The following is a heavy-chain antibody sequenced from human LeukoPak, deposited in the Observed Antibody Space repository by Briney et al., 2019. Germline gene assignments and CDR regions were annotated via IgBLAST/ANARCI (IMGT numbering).Heavy chain of an antibody. CDR3: ARDRGSSWYDWFNP. CDR2: INPNSGGT. Sequence: ASVKVSCKASGYTFTGYYMHWVRQAPGQGLEWMGWINPNSGGTNYAQKFQGRVTMTRDTSISTAYMELSRLRPDDTAVYYCARDRGSSWYDWFNPWGQGTLVTVSS. J-gene: IGHJ5*02. V-gene: IGHV1-2*02. D-gene: IGHD6-13*01. CDR1: GYTFTGYY.